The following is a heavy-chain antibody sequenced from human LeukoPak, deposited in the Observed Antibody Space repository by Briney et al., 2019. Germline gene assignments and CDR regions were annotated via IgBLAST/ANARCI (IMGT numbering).Heavy chain of an antibody. CDR3: ARERALWFGELRTDY. Sequence: ASVKVSCKASGYTFTSYGISWVRQAPGQGLEWMGWISAYNGNTNYAQKLQGRVTMTTDTSTSTAYMELRSLRSDDTAMYYCARERALWFGELRTDYWGQGTLVTVSS. CDR2: ISAYNGNT. CDR1: GYTFTSYG. D-gene: IGHD3-10*01. J-gene: IGHJ4*02. V-gene: IGHV1-18*01.